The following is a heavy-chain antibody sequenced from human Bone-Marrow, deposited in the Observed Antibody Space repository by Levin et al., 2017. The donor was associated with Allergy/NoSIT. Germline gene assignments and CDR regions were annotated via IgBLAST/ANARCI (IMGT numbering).Heavy chain of an antibody. J-gene: IGHJ6*02. CDR1: GFTFSDHH. D-gene: IGHD4-17*01. Sequence: GGSLRLSCAASGFTFSDHHMDWVRQTPGKGLESISSISADGSSTYYVDSVKGRFTISRDNSKNTVFLQMNSLRAEDTAVYYCAKIMTTAVNYWYGLDGWGQGTTVTVSS. CDR2: ISADGSST. CDR3: AKIMTTAVNYWYGLDG. V-gene: IGHV3-23*01.